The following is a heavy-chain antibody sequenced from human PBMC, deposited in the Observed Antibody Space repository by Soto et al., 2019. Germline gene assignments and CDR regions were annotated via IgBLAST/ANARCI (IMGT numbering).Heavy chain of an antibody. V-gene: IGHV3-30-3*01. D-gene: IGHD6-6*01. CDR3: ANNGGSSFVPSSGYYY. CDR1: GFTFSSYA. J-gene: IGHJ4*02. Sequence: GGSLRLSCAASGFTFSSYAMHWVRQAPGKGLEWVAVISYDGSNKYYADSVKGRFTISRDNSKNTLYLQMNSLRAENTAVYYCANNGGSSFVPSSGYYYWGQGTLVTVSS. CDR2: ISYDGSNK.